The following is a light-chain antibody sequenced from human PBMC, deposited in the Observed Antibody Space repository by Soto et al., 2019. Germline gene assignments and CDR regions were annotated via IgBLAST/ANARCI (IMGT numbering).Light chain of an antibody. J-gene: IGKJ5*01. CDR2: DAS. CDR1: QSVSTY. V-gene: IGKV3-11*01. Sequence: MLNQSPAALSLSTGERATRSCWASQSVSTYLAWYQQKPGQAPRLLIYDASSRATGIPARFSGSGSGTDFTLTIGSVEPEDFAVYYCQQRSNWITFGQGTLLAI. CDR3: QQRSNWIT.